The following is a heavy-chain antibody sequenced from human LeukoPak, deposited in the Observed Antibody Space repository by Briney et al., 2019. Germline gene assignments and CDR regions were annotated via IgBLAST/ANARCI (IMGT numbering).Heavy chain of an antibody. CDR2: IIPILGIA. Sequence: SVKVSCKASGGTFSSYAISWVRQAPGQGLEWMGRIIPILGIANYAQKFQGRVTITADKSTSTAYMELSSLRSEDTAVYYCARGYVWGSYHLNWFDPWGQGTLVTVSP. V-gene: IGHV1-69*04. J-gene: IGHJ5*02. D-gene: IGHD3-16*02. CDR3: ARGYVWGSYHLNWFDP. CDR1: GGTFSSYA.